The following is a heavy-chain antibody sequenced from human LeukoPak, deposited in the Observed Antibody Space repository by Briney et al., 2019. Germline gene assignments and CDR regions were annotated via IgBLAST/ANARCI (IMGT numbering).Heavy chain of an antibody. CDR2: INHSGST. CDR1: GGSFSGYY. D-gene: IGHD6-13*01. Sequence: AETLSLSCAVYGGSFSGYYWSWIRQPPGKGLEWIGEINHSGSTNYNPSLKSRVTISVDTSKNQFSLKLSSVTAADTAVYYCARGLYFGYSSRRTWFDPWGQGTLVTVSS. J-gene: IGHJ5*02. V-gene: IGHV4-34*01. CDR3: ARGLYFGYSSRRTWFDP.